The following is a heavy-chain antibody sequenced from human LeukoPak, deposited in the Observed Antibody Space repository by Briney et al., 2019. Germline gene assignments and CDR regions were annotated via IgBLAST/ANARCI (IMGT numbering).Heavy chain of an antibody. D-gene: IGHD2-8*01. J-gene: IGHJ5*02. CDR3: ARGVRGVNGATVWFDP. CDR1: GGTFSSYT. CDR2: IIPILGIA. Sequence: SVKVSCKASGGTFSSYTISWVRQAPGQGLEWMGRIIPILGIASYAQKFQGRVTITADKSTSTAYMELSSLRSEDTAVYYCARGVRGVNGATVWFDPWGQGTLVTVSS. V-gene: IGHV1-69*02.